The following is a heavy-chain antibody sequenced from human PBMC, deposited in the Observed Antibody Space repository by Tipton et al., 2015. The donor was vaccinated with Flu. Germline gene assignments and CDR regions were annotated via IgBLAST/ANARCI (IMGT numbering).Heavy chain of an antibody. CDR2: IYPGDSST. V-gene: IGHV5-51*01. CDR1: GYTFTSYW. J-gene: IGHJ6*03. CDR3: ARGPAMIRGVEIYYYMDV. D-gene: IGHD3-10*01. Sequence: VQLVQSGAEVRKPGESLKISCKASGYTFTSYWIGWVRQMPGKGLEWMGTIYPGDSSTRYSPSFQGQVTISADKSTSTAYLQWSSLRASDTAIYYCARGPAMIRGVEIYYYMDVWGKGTTVTVSS.